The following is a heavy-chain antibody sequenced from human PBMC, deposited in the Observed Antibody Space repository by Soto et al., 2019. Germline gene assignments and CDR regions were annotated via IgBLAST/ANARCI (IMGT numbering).Heavy chain of an antibody. V-gene: IGHV3-11*06. CDR2: ISSSSSYI. D-gene: IGHD5-12*01. J-gene: IGHJ4*02. CDR1: GFTFSDYY. CDR3: ARVQERWLQHYY. Sequence: GSLRLSCAASGFTFSDYYMSWICQAPGKGLEWVSSISSSSSYIYYADSVKGRFTISRDNAKNSLYLQMNSLRAEDTAVYYWARVQERWLQHYYWGQGTLVTVSS.